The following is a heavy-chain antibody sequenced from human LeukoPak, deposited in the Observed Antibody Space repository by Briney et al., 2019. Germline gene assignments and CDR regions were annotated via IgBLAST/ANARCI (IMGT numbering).Heavy chain of an antibody. V-gene: IGHV4-39*01. J-gene: IGHJ4*02. Sequence: SETLSLTCTVSGGSISSSSYYWGWIRQPPGKGLEWIGSIYYSGSTYYNPSLKSRVTISVDTSKNQFSLKLSSVTAADTAVYYCARTGAVATGGFGYWGQGTRVTVSS. CDR2: IYYSGST. D-gene: IGHD5-12*01. CDR1: GGSISSSSYY. CDR3: ARTGAVATGGFGY.